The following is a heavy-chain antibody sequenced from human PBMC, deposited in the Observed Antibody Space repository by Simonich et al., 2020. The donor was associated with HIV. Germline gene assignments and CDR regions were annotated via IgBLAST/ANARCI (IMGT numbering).Heavy chain of an antibody. CDR1: GFTFSNHW. V-gene: IGHV3-74*01. J-gene: IGHJ5*02. CDR2: INSDGSST. CDR3: ARAITLATFDP. D-gene: IGHD6-19*01. Sequence: ASGFTFSNHWMHWVRQGQGKVLVWFSRINSDGSSTSYADYVKVRFTISRDNAKNTLYLQMSSLRAEDTAVYYCARAITLATFDPWCPGTLVIVSS.